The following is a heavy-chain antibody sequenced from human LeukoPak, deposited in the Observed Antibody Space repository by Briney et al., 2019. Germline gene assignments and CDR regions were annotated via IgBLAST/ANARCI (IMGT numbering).Heavy chain of an antibody. D-gene: IGHD3-22*01. J-gene: IGHJ4*02. CDR3: ARDVRNYYDSSGYYLFDY. CDR2: IYYSGST. Sequence: SETLSLTCAVSGGSISSNSYYWGWIRQPPGKGLEWIGSIYYSGSTYYNPSLKSRVTISMDTSKNQFSLKLSSVTAADTAVYYCARDVRNYYDSSGYYLFDYWGQGTLVTVSS. CDR1: GGSISSNSYY. V-gene: IGHV4-39*07.